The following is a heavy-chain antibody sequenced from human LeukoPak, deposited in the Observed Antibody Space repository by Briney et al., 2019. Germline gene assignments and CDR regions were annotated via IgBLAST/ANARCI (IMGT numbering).Heavy chain of an antibody. CDR3: ARWAESSGYPSDY. V-gene: IGHV3-21*01. CDR1: GFTFSSYS. D-gene: IGHD3-22*01. J-gene: IGHJ4*02. CDR2: ISSSSSYL. Sequence: GGSLRLSCAASGFTFSSYSMNWVRQAPGKGLEWVSSISSSSSYLYYADSVKGRFTISRDNAKNSLYLQMNSLRAEDTAVYYCARWAESSGYPSDYWGQGTLVTVSS.